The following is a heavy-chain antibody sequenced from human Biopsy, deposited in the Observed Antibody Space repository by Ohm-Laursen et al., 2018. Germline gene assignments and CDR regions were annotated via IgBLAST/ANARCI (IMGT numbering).Heavy chain of an antibody. J-gene: IGHJ5*02. CDR3: ARHPTGFWFDP. CDR1: GGSISSETNY. V-gene: IGHV4-39*01. CDR2: IFYGGIT. Sequence: SDTLSLTWAVSGGSISSETNYWGWIRQPPGKGLEWFGSIFYGGITYYNPSLKSRVTISVDTSKNQFSLNLSSVTGADTAAYYCARHPTGFWFDPWGQGTLVTVSS.